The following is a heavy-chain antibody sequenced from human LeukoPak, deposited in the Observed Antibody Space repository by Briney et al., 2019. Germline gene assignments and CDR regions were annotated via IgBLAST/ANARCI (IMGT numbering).Heavy chain of an antibody. V-gene: IGHV4-59*01. D-gene: IGHD1-1*01. CDR2: ISYSGST. J-gene: IGHJ5*02. CDR1: RGSISSYY. CDR3: AREGTAGTNLNWFDP. Sequence: PSETLSLTCTVPRGSISSYYCSWIRQPPGKGLEWIGYISYSGSTNFNPSLKSRVTISVDTSKNQFSLKLSSVTAADTAVCYCAREGTAGTNLNWFDPWGQGTLVTVSS.